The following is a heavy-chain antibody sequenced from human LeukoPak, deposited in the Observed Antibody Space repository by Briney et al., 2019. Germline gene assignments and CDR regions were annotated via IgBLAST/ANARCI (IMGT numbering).Heavy chain of an antibody. CDR1: GFTFSGYT. CDR3: ARAVVYGMDV. J-gene: IGHJ6*04. V-gene: IGHV3-21*01. Sequence: GGSLRLSCAASGFTFSGYTMNWVRQAPGKGLEWVSTISPSSSYIYYADSVKGRFTISRDNSKNTLYLQMNSLRAEDTAVYYCARAVVYGMDVWGKGTTATVSS. CDR2: ISPSSSYI.